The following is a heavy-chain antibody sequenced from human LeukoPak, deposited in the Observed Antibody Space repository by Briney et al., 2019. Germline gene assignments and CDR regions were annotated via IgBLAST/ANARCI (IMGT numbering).Heavy chain of an antibody. CDR3: AQGYSSGWYPN. V-gene: IGHV3-23*01. CDR1: GFSVSSFG. J-gene: IGHJ4*02. CDR2: ISVDGETT. D-gene: IGHD6-19*01. Sequence: GGSLRLSCAVSGFSVSSFGMSWVRQAPGKGLEWVSAISVDGETTWYADSVKGRFIISRDSSKNTLYLRLSSLRAEDTAIYYCAQGYSSGWYPNWGQGSLVSVSS.